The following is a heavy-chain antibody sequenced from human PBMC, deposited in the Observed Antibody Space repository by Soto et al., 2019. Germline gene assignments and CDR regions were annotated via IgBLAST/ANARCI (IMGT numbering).Heavy chain of an antibody. CDR3: AKAVVGATYFDS. CDR1: GFTFTSYG. V-gene: IGHV3-23*01. D-gene: IGHD1-26*01. Sequence: AGGSLRLSCAASGFTFTSYGMSWVRQAPGKGLEWVSTIIPTGGSTYYGDSVKGRFTISRDNSKNTLYLQISSLRAEDTAVYHCAKAVVGATYFDSWGLGTLVTVSS. CDR2: IIPTGGST. J-gene: IGHJ4*02.